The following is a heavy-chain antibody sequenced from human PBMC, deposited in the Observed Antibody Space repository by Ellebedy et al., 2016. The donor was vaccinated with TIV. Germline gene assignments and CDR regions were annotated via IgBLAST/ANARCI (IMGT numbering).Heavy chain of an antibody. CDR1: AASISNSDNF. CDR3: ALDSGSTSPPYYFDH. J-gene: IGHJ4*02. Sequence: MPSETLSLTCSVSAASISNSDNFWGWNRQSPGKGLEWIGSVYYTGKTYYNPSIQSRVTISVDTANNQFALQLRSVTAADSAVYYWALDSGSTSPPYYFDHWGQGAPVTVSS. D-gene: IGHD2-2*01. V-gene: IGHV4-39*06. CDR2: VYYTGKT.